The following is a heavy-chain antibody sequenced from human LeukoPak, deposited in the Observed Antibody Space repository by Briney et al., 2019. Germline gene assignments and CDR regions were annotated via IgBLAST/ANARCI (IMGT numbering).Heavy chain of an antibody. V-gene: IGHV3-30-3*01. J-gene: IGHJ4*02. CDR3: ARDLKDSSGYGPVNIDY. CDR1: GFTFSSYA. D-gene: IGHD3-22*01. Sequence: PGGSLRLSCAASGFTFSSYAMHWVRQAPGKGLEWVAVIPYDGSNKYYADSVKGRFTISRDNSKNTLYLQMNSLRAEDTAVYYCARDLKDSSGYGPVNIDYWGQGALVTVSS. CDR2: IPYDGSNK.